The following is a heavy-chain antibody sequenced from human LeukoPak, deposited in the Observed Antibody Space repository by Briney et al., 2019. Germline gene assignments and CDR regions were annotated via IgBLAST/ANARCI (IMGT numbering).Heavy chain of an antibody. CDR2: ISGSGGST. J-gene: IGHJ3*02. D-gene: IGHD3-3*01. Sequence: TSGTLSLTCAVSGGSISSSNWWSWVRQAPGKGLEWVSAISGSGGSTYYADSVKGRFTISRDTSQNELYLQMNSLRAEDTAVYYCARMSFADFWSGRDAFDIWGQGTMVTVSS. V-gene: IGHV3-23*01. CDR1: GGSISSSNW. CDR3: ARMSFADFWSGRDAFDI.